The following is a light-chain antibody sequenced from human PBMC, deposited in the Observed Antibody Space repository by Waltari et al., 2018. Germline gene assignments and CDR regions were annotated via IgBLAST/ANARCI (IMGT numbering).Light chain of an antibody. CDR1: SGNVGCYDY. CDR2: DVP. Sequence: QAALTQPRSLSGSPGQSATIPCTGTSGNVGCYDYFSCYQQHPGKAPTLMIYDVPTRHPGVPDRFSASKSGNTAFLTISGLQAEDEADYHCYSYAGGYTFVFGPGTKLAVL. J-gene: IGLJ2*01. V-gene: IGLV2-11*01. CDR3: YSYAGGYTFV.